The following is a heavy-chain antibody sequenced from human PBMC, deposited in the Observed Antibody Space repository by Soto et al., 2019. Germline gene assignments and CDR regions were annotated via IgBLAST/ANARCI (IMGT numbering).Heavy chain of an antibody. J-gene: IGHJ4*02. D-gene: IGHD2-15*01. CDR1: GYTFTSYG. Sequence: ASLKVSCKGSGYTFTSYGISWVRQAPGQGLEWMGWISAYNGNTNYAQKLQGRVTMTTDTSTSTAYMELRSLRSDDTAVYYCARPNCSGGSCYPAPPDYWGQGTLVTVSS. V-gene: IGHV1-18*01. CDR2: ISAYNGNT. CDR3: ARPNCSGGSCYPAPPDY.